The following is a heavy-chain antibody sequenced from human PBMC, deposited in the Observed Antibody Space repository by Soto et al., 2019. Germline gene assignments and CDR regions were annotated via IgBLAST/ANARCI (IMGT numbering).Heavy chain of an antibody. J-gene: IGHJ5*02. V-gene: IGHV3-7*01. D-gene: IGHD3-10*01. CDR1: GFTFSSYW. Sequence: GGSLRLSCAASGFTFSSYWMSWVRQAPGKGLEWVANIKQDGSEKYYVDSVKGRFTISRDNAKNSLYLQMNSLRAEDTAVYHCARVYYYGLNWFDPWGQGTLVTVSS. CDR2: IKQDGSEK. CDR3: ARVYYYGLNWFDP.